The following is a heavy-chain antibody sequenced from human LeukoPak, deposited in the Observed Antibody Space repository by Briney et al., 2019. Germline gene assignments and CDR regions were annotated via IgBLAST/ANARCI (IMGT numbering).Heavy chain of an antibody. J-gene: IGHJ5*02. D-gene: IGHD2-2*02. CDR2: ISSSSYI. Sequence: PGGSLRLSCAASGFTFSSYSMNRVRQAPGKGLEWVSSISSSSYIYYADSVKGRFTISRDNAKNSLYLQMNSLRAEDTAVYYCAKGHFYYCSSTSRNRGNWFDPWGQGTLVTVSS. CDR1: GFTFSSYS. CDR3: AKGHFYYCSSTSRNRGNWFDP. V-gene: IGHV3-21*04.